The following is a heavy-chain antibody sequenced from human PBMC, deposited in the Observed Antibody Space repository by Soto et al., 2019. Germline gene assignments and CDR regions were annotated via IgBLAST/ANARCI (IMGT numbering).Heavy chain of an antibody. J-gene: IGHJ4*02. V-gene: IGHV3-30*04. CDR3: ASLTRDDY. Sequence: LRLSCAASGFSFSRFAMHWVRQAPGKGPEWLAVISNDGKTKYYGDSVKGRFTISRDNAKNSLYLQMNSLRAEDTAVYYCASLTRDDYWGQGTLVTVSS. CDR2: ISNDGKTK. CDR1: GFSFSRFA. D-gene: IGHD2-2*01.